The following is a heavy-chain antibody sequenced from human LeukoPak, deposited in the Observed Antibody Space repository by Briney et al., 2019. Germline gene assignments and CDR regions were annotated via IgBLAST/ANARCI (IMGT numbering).Heavy chain of an antibody. CDR2: IIPIFGTA. Sequence: SVKVSCKASGGTFSSYAISWVRQAAGQGLEWMGGIIPIFGTANYAQKFQGRVTITADESTSTAYMGLSSLRSEDTAVYYCSLRLRFPGFDPWGQGTLVTVSS. CDR3: SLRLRFPGFDP. V-gene: IGHV1-69*13. D-gene: IGHD3-3*01. J-gene: IGHJ5*02. CDR1: GGTFSSYA.